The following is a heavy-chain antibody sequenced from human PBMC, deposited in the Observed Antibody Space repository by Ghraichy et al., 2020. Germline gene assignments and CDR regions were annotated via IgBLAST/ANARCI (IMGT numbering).Heavy chain of an antibody. CDR2: ISGGANST. CDR1: GFTFSNFA. CDR3: AKTSIVGDTLNYFDY. J-gene: IGHJ4*02. Sequence: GESLNISCAASGFTFSNFAMNWVRQAPGKGLEWVSLISGGANSTYYADSVKGRFTISRDSSKNTLYLQMNRLRAEDTAVYYCAKTSIVGDTLNYFDYWGQGTLVTVSS. V-gene: IGHV3-23*01. D-gene: IGHD1-26*01.